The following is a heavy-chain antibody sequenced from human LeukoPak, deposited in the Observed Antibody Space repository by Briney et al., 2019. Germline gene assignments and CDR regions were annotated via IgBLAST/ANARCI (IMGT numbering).Heavy chain of an antibody. Sequence: GGSLRLSCAASGFTFSSYGMHWVRQAPGKGLEWVAVISYDGSNKSYADSVKGRFTISRDNSKNTLYLQMNSLRAEDTAVYYCHYDSSGYSSPLFDYWGQGTLVTVSS. V-gene: IGHV3-30*03. CDR1: GFTFSSYG. CDR3: HYDSSGYSSPLFDY. D-gene: IGHD3-22*01. CDR2: ISYDGSNK. J-gene: IGHJ4*02.